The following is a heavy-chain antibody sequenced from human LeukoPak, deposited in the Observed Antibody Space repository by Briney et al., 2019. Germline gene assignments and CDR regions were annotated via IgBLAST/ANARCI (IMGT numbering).Heavy chain of an antibody. Sequence: GASVKVSCKASGYTFTNYGISWVRQAPGQGLEWMGWISAYNANTNFAQKLQGRVTMTTDTSTSTAYMELRSLRSDDTAVYYCAGWGWDYRSSYYYMDVWGKGTTVTISS. CDR2: ISAYNANT. CDR1: GYTFTNYG. V-gene: IGHV1-18*01. D-gene: IGHD4-11*01. J-gene: IGHJ6*03. CDR3: AGWGWDYRSSYYYMDV.